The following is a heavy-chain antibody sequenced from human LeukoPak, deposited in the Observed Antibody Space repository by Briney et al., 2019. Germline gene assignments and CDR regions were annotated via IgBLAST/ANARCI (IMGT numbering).Heavy chain of an antibody. D-gene: IGHD3-10*01. CDR2: INHSGST. V-gene: IGHV4-34*01. CDR1: GGSFSGYY. CDR3: ARGRVGMVRGVIIKGYYYMDL. J-gene: IGHJ6*03. Sequence: PSETLSLTCAVYGGSFSGYYWSGIRQPPGKGLEWIGEINHSGSTNYNPSLKSRVTISVDKCKNKFSLKLSSLTSADTAVYYCARGRVGMVRGVIIKGYYYMDLLGEATTVTVSS.